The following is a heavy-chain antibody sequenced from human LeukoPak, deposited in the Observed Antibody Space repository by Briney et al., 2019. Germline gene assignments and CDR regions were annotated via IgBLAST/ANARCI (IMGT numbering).Heavy chain of an antibody. V-gene: IGHV3-7*01. CDR2: INQDRSEK. J-gene: IGHJ4*02. Sequence: GGSLRLSCAASGFTFRSYWMSWVRQAPGKGLEWVANINQDRSEKYHVDSVKGRFTISRDNAKNSVYLQMNSLTAEDTAVYYCVRDGGTTGYDLLDYWGQGTLLTVSS. D-gene: IGHD5-12*01. CDR3: VRDGGTTGYDLLDY. CDR1: GFTFRSYW.